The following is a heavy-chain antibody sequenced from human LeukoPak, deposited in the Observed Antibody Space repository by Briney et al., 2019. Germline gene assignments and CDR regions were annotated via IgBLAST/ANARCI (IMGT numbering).Heavy chain of an antibody. CDR1: GGTFSSYA. CDR2: IIPIFGTA. CDR3: ARMVRGVMTYYYYYMDV. J-gene: IGHJ6*03. V-gene: IGHV1-69*01. Sequence: SVKVSCKASGGTFSSYAISWVRQAPGQGLEWMGGIIPIFGTANYAQKFQGRVTITADESTSTAYMELSSLRSEDTAVYYCARMVRGVMTYYYYYMDVWGKGTTVTISS. D-gene: IGHD3-10*01.